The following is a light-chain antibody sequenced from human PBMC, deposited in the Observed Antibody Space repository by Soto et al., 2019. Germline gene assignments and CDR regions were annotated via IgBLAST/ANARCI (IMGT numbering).Light chain of an antibody. CDR1: SSDVGGYNS. CDR3: SSYTSSSTLV. Sequence: QSALTQPASVSGSPGQSITISCTGTSSDVGGYNSVSWYQQHPGKAPKLMIYDVSNRPSGVSNRFSGSKSGNTASLTISGVQAEDEADYYCSSYTSSSTLVFGTGTKVTVL. V-gene: IGLV2-14*01. J-gene: IGLJ1*01. CDR2: DVS.